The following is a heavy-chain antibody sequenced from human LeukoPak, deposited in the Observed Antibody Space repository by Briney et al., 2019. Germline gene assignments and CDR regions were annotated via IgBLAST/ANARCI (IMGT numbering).Heavy chain of an antibody. CDR2: IYYSGSS. CDR1: GGSISSSSYY. J-gene: IGHJ4*02. D-gene: IGHD4-17*01. Sequence: PSETLSLTCTVSGGSISSSSYYWGRIRQPPGKGLEWIGTIYYSGSSSYNTSLKSRVTISVDTSKNQFSLKLSSVTAADTAVYYCARRGGTVTSPFDYWGQGTLLTVSS. V-gene: IGHV4-39*01. CDR3: ARRGGTVTSPFDY.